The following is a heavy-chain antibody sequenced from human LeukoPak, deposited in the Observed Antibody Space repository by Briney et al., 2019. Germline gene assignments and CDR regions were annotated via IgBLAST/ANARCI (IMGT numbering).Heavy chain of an antibody. CDR1: GGSISSSNW. Sequence: PSETLSLTCAVSGGSISSSNWWSWVRQPPGKGLEWIGEIYHSGSTNYNPSLKSRVTISVDTSKNQFSLKVSSVTAADTAVYYCARQMRLRDYFDYWGQGILVTVSS. CDR2: IYHSGST. V-gene: IGHV4-4*02. J-gene: IGHJ4*02. CDR3: ARQMRLRDYFDY. D-gene: IGHD4-17*01.